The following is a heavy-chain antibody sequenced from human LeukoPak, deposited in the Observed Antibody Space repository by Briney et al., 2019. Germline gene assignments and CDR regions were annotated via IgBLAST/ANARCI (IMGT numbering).Heavy chain of an antibody. CDR1: GGSINNYY. V-gene: IGHV4-59*01. CDR3: ARDRYSSGY. CDR2: IHYTGST. D-gene: IGHD6-19*01. Sequence: SETLSLTCVVSGGSINNYYWSWIRQFPGKGLEWIGYIHYTGSTSYNPSFKSRVTISVDTAENQFSLKVTSVTAADTAVYYCARDRYSSGYWGQGTLVTVSS. J-gene: IGHJ4*02.